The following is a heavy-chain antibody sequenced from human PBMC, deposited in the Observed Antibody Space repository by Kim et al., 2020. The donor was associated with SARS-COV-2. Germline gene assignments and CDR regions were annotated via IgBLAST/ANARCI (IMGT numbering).Heavy chain of an antibody. V-gene: IGHV1-69*13. CDR1: GGTFSSYA. Sequence: SVKVSCKASGGTFSSYAISWVRQAPGQGLEWMGGIIPIFGTANYAQKFQGRVTITADESTSTAYMELSSLRSEDTAVYYCARGDYDFWSGYYYQTYYYGMDVWGQGTTVTVSS. CDR3: ARGDYDFWSGYYYQTYYYGMDV. D-gene: IGHD3-3*01. J-gene: IGHJ6*02. CDR2: IIPIFGTA.